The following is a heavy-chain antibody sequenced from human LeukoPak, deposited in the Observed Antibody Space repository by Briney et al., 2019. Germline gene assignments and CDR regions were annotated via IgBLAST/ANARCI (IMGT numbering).Heavy chain of an antibody. CDR1: GFTFSSYG. V-gene: IGHV3-33*01. J-gene: IGHJ4*02. D-gene: IGHD6-6*01. CDR2: IWYDGSNK. Sequence: PGGSLRLSCAASGFTFSSYGMHWVRQAPGKGLEWAAVIWYDGSNKYYADSVKGRFTISRDNSKNTLYLQMNSLRAEDTAVYYCAGDKYSSSSYYFDYWGQGTLVTVSS. CDR3: AGDKYSSSSYYFDY.